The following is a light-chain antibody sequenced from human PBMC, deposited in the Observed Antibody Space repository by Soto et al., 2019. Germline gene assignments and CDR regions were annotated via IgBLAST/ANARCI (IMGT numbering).Light chain of an antibody. J-gene: IGLJ3*02. CDR2: EVG. Sequence: QSVLTQPDSVTGYPGQTSPRSWTGTRSSVVAYHYVSWYQQHPGKAPRLVIYEVGDRPSGVSNRFSGSKSGNTASLTISGLQDEDEADYCCSSYASSSNWVFGGGTKLTVL. V-gene: IGLV2-14*01. CDR1: RSSVVAYHY. CDR3: SSYASSSNWV.